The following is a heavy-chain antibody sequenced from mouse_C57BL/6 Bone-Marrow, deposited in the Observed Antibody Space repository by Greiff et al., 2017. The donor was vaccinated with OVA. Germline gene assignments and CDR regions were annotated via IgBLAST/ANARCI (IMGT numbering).Heavy chain of an antibody. J-gene: IGHJ1*03. Sequence: VQLQQPGAELVRPGSSVKLSCKASGYTFTSYWMDRVKQRPGQGLEWIGNIYPSDSETHYNQKFKDKATLTVDKSSSTAYMQLSSLTSEDSAVFYCAREDYGSSYWYFDVWGTGTTVTVSS. CDR2: IYPSDSET. D-gene: IGHD1-1*01. CDR3: AREDYGSSYWYFDV. CDR1: GYTFTSYW. V-gene: IGHV1-61*01.